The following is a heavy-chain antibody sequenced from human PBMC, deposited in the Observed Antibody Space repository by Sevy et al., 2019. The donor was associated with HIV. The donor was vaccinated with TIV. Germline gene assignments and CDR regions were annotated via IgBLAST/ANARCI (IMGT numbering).Heavy chain of an antibody. CDR1: AFTFSNYN. Sequence: GGSLRLSCAASAFTFSNYNMNWVRQAPGKGLERVSFITSSGNAIDYADSLKGRFTVSRDNAKNSLYLQMNSLRAEDTAVYYCARDSLSSNYFEFWGQGTLVTVSS. CDR2: ITSSGNAI. V-gene: IGHV3-48*01. J-gene: IGHJ4*02. CDR3: ARDSLSSNYFEF. D-gene: IGHD6-6*01.